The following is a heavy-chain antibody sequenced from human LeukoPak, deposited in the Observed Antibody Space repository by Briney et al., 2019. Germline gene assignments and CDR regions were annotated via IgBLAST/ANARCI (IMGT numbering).Heavy chain of an antibody. J-gene: IGHJ4*02. D-gene: IGHD3-10*01. CDR1: AFVFRNYG. CDR2: IRFDGSNK. CDR3: ARVYGSGTKTKLYFES. V-gene: IGHV3-30*02. Sequence: PGGSLRLFCAASAFVFRNYGMHWARQAPGKGLEWVAFIRFDGSNKYYADSVKGRFTISRDNSKNTLYLEMSSLRPEDTAVYHCARVYGSGTKTKLYFESWGQGTLVIVSS.